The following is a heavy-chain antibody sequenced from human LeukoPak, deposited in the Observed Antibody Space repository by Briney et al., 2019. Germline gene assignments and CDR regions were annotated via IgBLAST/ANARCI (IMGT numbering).Heavy chain of an antibody. CDR2: ISSSSSYI. Sequence: GGSLRLSCAASGFTFSSYSMNWVRQAPGKGLEWVSSISSSSSYIYYADSVKGRFTISRDNAKNSLYLQMNSLRAEDTAVYYCARDLLYYYGSGSPDNWFDPWGQGTLVTVCS. V-gene: IGHV3-21*01. CDR1: GFTFSSYS. D-gene: IGHD3-10*01. CDR3: ARDLLYYYGSGSPDNWFDP. J-gene: IGHJ5*02.